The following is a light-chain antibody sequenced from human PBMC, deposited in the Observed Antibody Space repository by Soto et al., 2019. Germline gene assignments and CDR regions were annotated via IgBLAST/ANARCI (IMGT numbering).Light chain of an antibody. Sequence: DIQMTQSPSTLSASVGDRVTITCRASQSISSWLAWYQQKPGKAPKLLIYDASSLESGVPSRFSGSGSGTEFTLTISSLQPDDFATYYCQQYISYPGTFGQGTKLEIK. CDR2: DAS. V-gene: IGKV1-5*01. J-gene: IGKJ2*01. CDR1: QSISSW. CDR3: QQYISYPGT.